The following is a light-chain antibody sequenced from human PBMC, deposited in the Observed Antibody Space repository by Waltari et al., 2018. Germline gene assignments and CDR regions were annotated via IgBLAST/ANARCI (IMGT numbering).Light chain of an antibody. CDR1: QSISKY. Sequence: VLTQSPGTLSLSPGERATLSCKASQSISKYLVWSQQGPGHAPRLLIYAGSTRAAGIPDRFRGSGYGTDFTLTISGLGPEDFEMYDCQNHERLPATFGQGTKVEFK. CDR2: AGS. V-gene: IGKV3-20*01. CDR3: QNHERLPAT. J-gene: IGKJ1*01.